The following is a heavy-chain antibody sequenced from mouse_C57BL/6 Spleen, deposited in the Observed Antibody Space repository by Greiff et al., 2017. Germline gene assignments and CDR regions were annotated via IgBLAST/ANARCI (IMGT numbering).Heavy chain of an antibody. CDR1: GYAFTNYL. V-gene: IGHV1-54*01. CDR2: INPGSGGT. D-gene: IGHD2-4*01. Sequence: VQLQQSGAELVRPGTSVKVSCKASGYAFTNYLIEWVKQRPGQGLEWIGVINPGSGGTNYNEKFKGKATLTADKSSSTAYMQLSSLTSEHSAVYFCARFDDYDWYFDVWGTGTTVTVSS. J-gene: IGHJ1*03. CDR3: ARFDDYDWYFDV.